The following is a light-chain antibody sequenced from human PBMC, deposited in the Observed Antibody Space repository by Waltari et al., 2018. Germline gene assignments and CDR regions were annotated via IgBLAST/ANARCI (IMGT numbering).Light chain of an antibody. CDR1: STDVGGYNS. CDR2: DVS. Sequence: QSALTQPASVSGSPGQSVTTFCAGTSTDVGGYNSVSWYQEHPGQAPRVIIYDVSDRPSGVSDRFSGSKSGNTASLTISGLQAEDEADYYCSSQSSNDVVLFGGGTKLTVL. CDR3: SSQSSNDVVL. V-gene: IGLV2-14*01. J-gene: IGLJ2*01.